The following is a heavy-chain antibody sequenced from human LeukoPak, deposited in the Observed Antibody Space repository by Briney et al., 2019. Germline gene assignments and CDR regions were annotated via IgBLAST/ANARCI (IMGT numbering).Heavy chain of an antibody. V-gene: IGHV3-21*01. CDR3: ASRNYYDSSGYFDAFDI. D-gene: IGHD3-22*01. Sequence: GGSLRLSCAASGFTFSSYSMNWVRQAPGKGLEWVSSISSSSSYIYYADSVKGRFTISRDNAKNSLYLQMNSLRAEDTAVYYCASRNYYDSSGYFDAFDIWGQGTMVIVSS. CDR1: GFTFSSYS. CDR2: ISSSSSYI. J-gene: IGHJ3*02.